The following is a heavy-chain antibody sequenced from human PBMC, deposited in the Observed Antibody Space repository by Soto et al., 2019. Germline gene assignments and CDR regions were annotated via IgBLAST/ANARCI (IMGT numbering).Heavy chain of an antibody. CDR3: ARENGSSWYFDY. Sequence: QVQLVESGGGVVQPGRSLRLSCADSGFTFSSYAMHWVRQAPGKGLEWVAVISYDGSNKYYADSVKGRFTISRDNSKNPLYLQMNSLRAEDTAVYYCARENGSSWYFDYWGQGTLVTVSS. CDR2: ISYDGSNK. J-gene: IGHJ4*02. D-gene: IGHD6-13*01. CDR1: GFTFSSYA. V-gene: IGHV3-30-3*01.